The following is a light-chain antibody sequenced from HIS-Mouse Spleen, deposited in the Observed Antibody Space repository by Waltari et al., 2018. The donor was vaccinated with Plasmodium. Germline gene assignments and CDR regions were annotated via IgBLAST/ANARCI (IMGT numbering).Light chain of an antibody. CDR3: CSYAGSSTNWV. Sequence: QSALTQPASVSGSPGQSITISCTGTSSAVGTYNLFSWYQQHPGQAPKLMIYEGSKRPAGVSNRFSGSKSGNTASLTISVLQAEDEADYYCCSYAGSSTNWVFGGGTKLTVL. CDR2: EGS. J-gene: IGLJ3*02. CDR1: SSAVGTYNL. V-gene: IGLV2-23*01.